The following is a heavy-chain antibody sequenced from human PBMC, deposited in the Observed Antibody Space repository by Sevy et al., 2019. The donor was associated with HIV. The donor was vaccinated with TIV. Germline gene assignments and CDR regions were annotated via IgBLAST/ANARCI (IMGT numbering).Heavy chain of an antibody. CDR2: ISSSSSYI. CDR1: GFTFSSYS. Sequence: GGSLRLSCAASGFTFSSYSMNWVRQAPGKGLEWVSSISSSSSYIYYADSVKGRLTISRDNAKNSLYLQMNSLRAEDTAVYYCARDLGGDTAMVTGFFDYWGQGTLVTVSS. D-gene: IGHD5-18*01. J-gene: IGHJ4*02. CDR3: ARDLGGDTAMVTGFFDY. V-gene: IGHV3-21*01.